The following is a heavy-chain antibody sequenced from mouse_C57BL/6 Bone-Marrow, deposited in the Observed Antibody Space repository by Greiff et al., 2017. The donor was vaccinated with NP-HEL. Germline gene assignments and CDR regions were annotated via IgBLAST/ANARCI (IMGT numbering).Heavy chain of an antibody. CDR1: GYSFTSYY. CDR3: ARSCYDYDGGYFDY. J-gene: IGHJ2*01. V-gene: IGHV1-66*01. D-gene: IGHD2-4*01. Sequence: VQLQQSGPELVKPGASVKISCKASGYSFTSYYIHWVKQRPGQGLEWIGWIYPGSGNTKYNEKFKGKATLTADTSSSTAYMQLSSLTSEDSAVYYCARSCYDYDGGYFDYGGQGTTLPVSS. CDR2: IYPGSGNT.